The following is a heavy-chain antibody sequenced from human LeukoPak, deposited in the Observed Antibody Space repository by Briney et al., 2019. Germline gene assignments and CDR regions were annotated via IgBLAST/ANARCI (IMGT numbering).Heavy chain of an antibody. D-gene: IGHD6-13*01. CDR2: IIPIFGTA. CDR3: ARDSIAAAGTDY. J-gene: IGHJ4*02. Sequence: ASVKVSCKASGYTFTSYAISRVRQAPGQGLEWMGGIIPIFGTANYAQKFQGRVTITADKSTSTAYMELRSLRSDDTAVYYCARDSIAAAGTDYWGQGTLVTVSS. V-gene: IGHV1-69*06. CDR1: GYTFTSYA.